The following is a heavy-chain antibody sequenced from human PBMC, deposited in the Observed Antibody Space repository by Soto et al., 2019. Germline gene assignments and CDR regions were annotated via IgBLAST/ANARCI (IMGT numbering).Heavy chain of an antibody. D-gene: IGHD2-21*02. CDR1: SGSISTANW. J-gene: IGHJ4*02. Sequence: QVPLQESGPRLVRPSGTLSLTCTVSSGSISTANWWSWVRQPPGRGLEWIGESYHSGRTNYNLSPKSRVTLSVDKSTNQFPLRLSPVTAADPALYYCARRGGGVVLTATTPFDYWGQGTLVTVSS. V-gene: IGHV4-4*02. CDR3: ARRGGGVVLTATTPFDY. CDR2: SYHSGRT.